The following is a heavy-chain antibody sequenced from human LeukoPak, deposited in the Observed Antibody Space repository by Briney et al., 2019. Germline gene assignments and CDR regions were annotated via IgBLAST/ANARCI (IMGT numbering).Heavy chain of an antibody. V-gene: IGHV3-21*01. D-gene: IGHD6-13*01. CDR2: ISSSSSYI. CDR1: GFTFSSYS. CDR3: ARVIAAAGKGPGDWFDP. J-gene: IGHJ5*02. Sequence: GGSLRLSCAASGFTFSSYSMNWVRQAPGKGLEWVSSISSSSSYIYYADSVKGRFTISRDNSKNTLYLQMNSLRAEDTAVYYCARVIAAAGKGPGDWFDPWGQGTLVTVSS.